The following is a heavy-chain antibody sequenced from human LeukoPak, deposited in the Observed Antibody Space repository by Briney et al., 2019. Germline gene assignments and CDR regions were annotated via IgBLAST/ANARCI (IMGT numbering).Heavy chain of an antibody. V-gene: IGHV1-2*02. Sequence: ASVKVSCRASGDSFTDYYVHWVRQAPGQGLEWMGWINPNSGEAGYAHQFQGRVTMARDKSISTAYMEMSRLRSDDTAVYFCARLHCSTTSCYMGIYFDYWGQGTLVTVSS. J-gene: IGHJ4*02. CDR2: INPNSGEA. CDR1: GDSFTDYY. CDR3: ARLHCSTTSCYMGIYFDY. D-gene: IGHD2-2*01.